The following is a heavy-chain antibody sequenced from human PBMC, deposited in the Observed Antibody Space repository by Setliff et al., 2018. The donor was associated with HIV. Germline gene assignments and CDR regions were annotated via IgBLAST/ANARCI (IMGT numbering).Heavy chain of an antibody. D-gene: IGHD1-1*01. J-gene: IGHJ6*03. V-gene: IGHV1-69*06. CDR2: IIPIFGTT. CDR1: GGTLNGYA. Sequence: ASVKVSCKASGGTLNGYAISWVRQAPGQGLEWMGRIIPIFGTTDYAQKLQGRVTITADKSTSTAYMELSSLRSEDTAVYYCARGHGGTHRAYYYYYMDVWGKGTTVTVSS. CDR3: ARGHGGTHRAYYYYYMDV.